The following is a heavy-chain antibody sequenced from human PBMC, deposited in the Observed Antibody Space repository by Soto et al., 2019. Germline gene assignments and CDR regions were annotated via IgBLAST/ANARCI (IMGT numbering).Heavy chain of an antibody. CDR2: INHSGST. Sequence: SETLSLTCTVSGGSISSGDYYWSWIRQPPGKGLEWIGEINHSGSTNFNPSLKSRVTISVDTSKNQFSLKLSSVTAADTAVYYCARGKWLRSSFDYWGQGTLVTVSS. J-gene: IGHJ4*02. V-gene: IGHV4-39*07. CDR1: GGSISSGDYY. CDR3: ARGKWLRSSFDY. D-gene: IGHD5-12*01.